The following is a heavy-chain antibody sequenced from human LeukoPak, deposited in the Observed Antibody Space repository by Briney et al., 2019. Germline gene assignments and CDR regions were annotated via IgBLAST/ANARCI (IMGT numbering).Heavy chain of an antibody. D-gene: IGHD2-15*01. V-gene: IGHV4-34*01. J-gene: IGHJ4*02. Sequence: SETLSLTCAVYGGSFSGYYWSWIRQPPGKGLEWIGEINHSGSTNYNPSRKSRVTISVDTSKNQFSLKLSSVTAADTAVYYCARVPKYRVAIGDPLIPIKAAKNYYFDYWGQGTLVTVFS. CDR3: ARVPKYRVAIGDPLIPIKAAKNYYFDY. CDR2: INHSGST. CDR1: GGSFSGYY.